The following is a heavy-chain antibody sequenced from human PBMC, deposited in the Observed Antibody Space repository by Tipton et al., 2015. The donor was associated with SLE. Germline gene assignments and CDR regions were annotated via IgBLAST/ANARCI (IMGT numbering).Heavy chain of an antibody. CDR2: INHSGST. D-gene: IGHD3-10*01. CDR1: GGSFSGYY. V-gene: IGHV4-34*01. J-gene: IGHJ4*02. Sequence: LRLSCAVYGGSFSGYYWSWIRQPPGKGLEWIGEINHSGSTNYNPSLKSRVTISVDTSKNQFSLKLSSVTAADTAVYYCARRRGSGRSFDYWGQGTLVTVSP. CDR3: ARRRGSGRSFDY.